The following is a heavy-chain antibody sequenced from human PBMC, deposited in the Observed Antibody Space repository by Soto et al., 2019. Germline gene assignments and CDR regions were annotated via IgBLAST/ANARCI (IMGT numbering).Heavy chain of an antibody. V-gene: IGHV1-58*01. Sequence: ASVKVSCKASGFTFTSSAVQWVRQARGQRLEWIGWIVVGSGNTNYAQKFQERVTITRDMSTSTAYMELSSLRSEDTAVYYCAAEAGIEHFWSGYPRMDVWGQGTKVTVSS. CDR3: AAEAGIEHFWSGYPRMDV. CDR2: IVVGSGNT. CDR1: GFTFTSSA. D-gene: IGHD3-3*02. J-gene: IGHJ6*02.